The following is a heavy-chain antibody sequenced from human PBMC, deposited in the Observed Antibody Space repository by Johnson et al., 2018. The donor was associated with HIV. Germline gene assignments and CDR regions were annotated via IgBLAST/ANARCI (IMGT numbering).Heavy chain of an antibody. J-gene: IGHJ3*02. CDR1: GFTFDDYA. CDR2: ISWNSGSI. Sequence: VQLVESGGGLVQPGRSLRLSCAASGFTFDDYAMHWVRQAPGKGLEWVSGISWNSGSIGYADSVKGRFTISRDNAKNSLYLQMNSLRAEDTALYYCAKEVNTYGGGGDDAFDIWGQGTMVTVSS. V-gene: IGHV3-9*01. D-gene: IGHD5-18*01. CDR3: AKEVNTYGGGGDDAFDI.